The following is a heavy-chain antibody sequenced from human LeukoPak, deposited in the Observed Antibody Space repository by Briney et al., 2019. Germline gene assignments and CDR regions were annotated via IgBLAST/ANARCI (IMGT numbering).Heavy chain of an antibody. J-gene: IGHJ4*02. CDR1: GFTFSSYE. D-gene: IGHD3-22*01. V-gene: IGHV3-48*03. Sequence: SGGSLRLSCAASGFTFSSYEMNWVRQAPGKGLEWVSYISSSGSTIYYADSVKGRFTISRDNAKNSLYLQMNSLRAEDTAVYYCARGPYYYDSRPSYFDYWGQGTLVTVSS. CDR2: ISSSGSTI. CDR3: ARGPYYYDSRPSYFDY.